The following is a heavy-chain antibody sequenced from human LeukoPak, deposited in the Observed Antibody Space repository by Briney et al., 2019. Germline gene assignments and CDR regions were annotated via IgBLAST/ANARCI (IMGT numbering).Heavy chain of an antibody. J-gene: IGHJ4*02. Sequence: GGSLRLSCASSGFILSEHSMNWVRQAGGKGLEWISYGGIDSGKTNYADSVKDRLIISGDKPKNELYLQMNSLPVEDAAGYYFSKDFRDASGYWGQGTLVTVSS. D-gene: IGHD6-6*01. V-gene: IGHV3-48*01. CDR3: SKDFRDASGY. CDR1: GFILSEHS. CDR2: GGIDSGKT.